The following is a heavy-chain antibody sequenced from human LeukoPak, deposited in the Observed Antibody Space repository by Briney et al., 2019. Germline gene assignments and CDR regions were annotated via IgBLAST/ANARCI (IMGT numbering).Heavy chain of an antibody. CDR1: GFTVNSNY. D-gene: IGHD3-3*01. CDR2: IYSGGST. J-gene: IGHJ4*02. CDR3: ARDYTYYDFSFPY. V-gene: IGHV3-66*02. Sequence: PGGSLRPSCAASGFTVNSNYMSWVRQAPGKGLEWVSVIYSGGSTYYADSVKGRFTISRDNSKNTLYLQMNSLRAEDTAVYYCARDYTYYDFSFPYWGQGTLVTVSS.